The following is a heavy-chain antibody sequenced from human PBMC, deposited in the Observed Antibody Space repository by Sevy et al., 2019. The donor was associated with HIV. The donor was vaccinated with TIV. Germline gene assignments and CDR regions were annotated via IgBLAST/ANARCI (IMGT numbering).Heavy chain of an antibody. J-gene: IGHJ6*02. CDR3: VRDPIPRLVVVTAIRDYYYGMDV. V-gene: IGHV3-30-3*01. Sequence: GGSLGLSCAASGFTFSSYAMHWVRQAPGKGLEWVAVISYDGSNKYYADSVKGRFTISRDNSKNTLYLQMNSLRAEDTAVYYCVRDPIPRLVVVTAIRDYYYGMDVWGQGTTVTVSS. CDR1: GFTFSSYA. CDR2: ISYDGSNK. D-gene: IGHD2-21*02.